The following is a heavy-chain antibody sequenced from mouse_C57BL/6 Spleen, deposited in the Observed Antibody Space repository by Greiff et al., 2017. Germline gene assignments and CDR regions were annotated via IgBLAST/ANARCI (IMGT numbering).Heavy chain of an antibody. V-gene: IGHV1-20*01. Sequence: EVQLQQSGPELVKPGASVKISCKASGYSFTGYFMNWVMQSHGKSLEWIGRINPYNGDTFYNQKFKGKATLTVDKSSSTAHMELRSLTSEDSAVYYCARDEDDGYYVVAYWGQGTLVTVSA. CDR1: GYSFTGYF. J-gene: IGHJ3*01. CDR3: ARDEDDGYYVVAY. D-gene: IGHD2-3*01. CDR2: INPYNGDT.